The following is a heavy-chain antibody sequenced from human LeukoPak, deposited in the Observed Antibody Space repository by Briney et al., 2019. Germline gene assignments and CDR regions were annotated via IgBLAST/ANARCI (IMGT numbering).Heavy chain of an antibody. CDR3: ASSKVVAIAMFDY. V-gene: IGHV1-69*05. J-gene: IGHJ4*02. D-gene: IGHD2-21*01. CDR1: GGTFSSYA. Sequence: SVKVSCKASGGTFSSYAISWVRQAPGQGLEWMGGIIPIFGTANYAQKFQGRVTITTDESTSTAYMELSSLRSEDTAVYYCASSKVVAIAMFDYWGQGTLVTVSS. CDR2: IIPIFGTA.